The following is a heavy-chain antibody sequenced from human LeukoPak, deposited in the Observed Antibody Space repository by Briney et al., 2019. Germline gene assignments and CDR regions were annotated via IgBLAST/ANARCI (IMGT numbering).Heavy chain of an antibody. CDR3: ARYGVRGKIRYYYGMDV. D-gene: IGHD3-10*01. V-gene: IGHV4-4*07. CDR2: IYTSGST. Sequence: SETLSLTCTVSGGSISSYYCSWIRQPAGKGLEWIGRIYTSGSTNYNPSLKSRVTMSVDTSKNQFSLKLSSVTAADTAVYYCARYGVRGKIRYYYGMDVWGQGTTVTVSS. J-gene: IGHJ6*02. CDR1: GGSISSYY.